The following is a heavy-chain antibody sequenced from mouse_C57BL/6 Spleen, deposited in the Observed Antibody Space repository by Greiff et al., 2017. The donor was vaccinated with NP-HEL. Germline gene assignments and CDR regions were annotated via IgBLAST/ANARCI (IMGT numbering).Heavy chain of an antibody. CDR1: GFSFTSYG. V-gene: IGHV2-2*01. Sequence: VQLVESGPGLVQPSQSLSITCTVSGFSFTSYGVHWVRQSPGKGLEWLGVIWSGGSTDYNAAFISRLSISKDNSKSQVFFKMNSLQADDTAIYYCARGREYYAMDYWGQGTSVTVSS. J-gene: IGHJ4*01. CDR2: IWSGGST. CDR3: ARGREYYAMDY.